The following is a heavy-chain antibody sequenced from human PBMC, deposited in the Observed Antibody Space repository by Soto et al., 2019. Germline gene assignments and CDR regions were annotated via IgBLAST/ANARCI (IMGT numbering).Heavy chain of an antibody. V-gene: IGHV4-39*01. Sequence: PSETLSLTCTVSGGSISSSSYYWGWIRQPPGKGLEWIGSIYYSGSTYYNPSLKSRVTISVDTSKNQFSLKLSSVTAADTAVYYCARHRVSIFDTYYYMDVWGKGTTVTVSS. CDR1: GGSISSSSYY. J-gene: IGHJ6*03. CDR3: ARHRVSIFDTYYYMDV. CDR2: IYYSGST. D-gene: IGHD3-3*01.